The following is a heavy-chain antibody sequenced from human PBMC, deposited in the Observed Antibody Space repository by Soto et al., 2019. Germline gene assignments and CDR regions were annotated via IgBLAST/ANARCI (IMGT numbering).Heavy chain of an antibody. CDR2: ISGSGGST. CDR1: GFTFRSYA. CDR3: ARVITIFGVVPQADGMDV. V-gene: IGHV3-23*01. D-gene: IGHD3-3*01. Sequence: PGGSLRLSCAASGFTFRSYAMSWVRQAPGKGLEWVSAISGSGGSTYYADSVKGRFTISRDNSKNTLYLQMNSLRAEDTAVYYCARVITIFGVVPQADGMDVWGQGTTVTVSS. J-gene: IGHJ6*02.